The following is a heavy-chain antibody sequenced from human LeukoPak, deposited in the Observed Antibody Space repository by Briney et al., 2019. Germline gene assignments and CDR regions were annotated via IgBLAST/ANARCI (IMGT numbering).Heavy chain of an antibody. J-gene: IGHJ6*03. Sequence: GGSLRLSCAASGFTFSSYGMSWLRKAPGKGPEWVSVIYSGGGTYYADSVKGRFTISRDNSKNTVYLQMNSLRAEDTAVYYCARNTAMGNYYYYYMDVWGKGTTVTISS. D-gene: IGHD5-18*01. CDR2: IYSGGGT. CDR3: ARNTAMGNYYYYYMDV. CDR1: GFTFSSYG. V-gene: IGHV3-53*01.